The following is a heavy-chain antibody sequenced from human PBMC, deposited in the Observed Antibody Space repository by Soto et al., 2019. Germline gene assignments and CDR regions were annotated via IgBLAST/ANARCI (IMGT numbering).Heavy chain of an antibody. J-gene: IGHJ4*02. V-gene: IGHV4-59*01. CDR1: CGSISSYY. CDR3: ARDNGGYSFDY. CDR2: IYYSGST. Sequence: SETLSLTCTVSCGSISSYYWSWIRQPPGKGLEWIGYIYYSGSTNYNPSLKSRVTISVDTSKNQFSLKLSSVTAADTAVYYCARDNGGYSFDYWGQGTLVTVSS. D-gene: IGHD5-18*01.